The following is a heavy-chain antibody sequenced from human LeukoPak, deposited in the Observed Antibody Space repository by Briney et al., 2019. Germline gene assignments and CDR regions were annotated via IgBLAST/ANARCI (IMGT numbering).Heavy chain of an antibody. J-gene: IGHJ4*02. CDR2: MNPKSGNT. V-gene: IGHV1-8*01. CDR3: VRASLIRGLVGYYFDS. CDR1: GYSFSSHD. Sequence: GASVNVSCKASGYSFSSHDINWVRQATGQGLEWMGWMNPKSGNTDHAQKFQGRVTMSRNTSISVAYLELSSLRSEDTAVYFGVRASLIRGLVGYYFDSWGQGTPVTVFS. D-gene: IGHD3-16*02.